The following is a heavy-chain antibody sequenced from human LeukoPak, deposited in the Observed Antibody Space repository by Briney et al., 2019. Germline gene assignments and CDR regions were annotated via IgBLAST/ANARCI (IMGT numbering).Heavy chain of an antibody. V-gene: IGHV3-64*01. Sequence: PGGSLRLSCAASGFTFSDFAMHWLRQAPGKGLEYVSTISSNGISPYCANSVKGRFTISRDNSKNTLYLQMGSLRADDTAVYYCVRAHSIHNYHYGIDVWGHGTTVTVSS. CDR1: GFTFSDFA. CDR3: VRAHSIHNYHYGIDV. D-gene: IGHD3-3*01. CDR2: ISSNGISP. J-gene: IGHJ6*02.